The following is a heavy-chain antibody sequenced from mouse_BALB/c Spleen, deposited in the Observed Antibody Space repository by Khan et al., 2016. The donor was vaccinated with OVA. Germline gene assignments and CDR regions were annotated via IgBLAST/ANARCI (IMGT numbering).Heavy chain of an antibody. CDR2: INPSTGYN. CDR3: STSGHYGGKYYFAMDY. Sequence: QVQLQQSGAELAKPGASVMMSCKASGYTFSTYWIHWVKQRPGQGLEWIGYINPSTGYNEYNQKFKDKATLTADKSSTTAYMQLNSLTSEDSAVYYCSTSGHYGGKYYFAMDYWGQGTSVTVSS. J-gene: IGHJ4*01. V-gene: IGHV1-7*01. D-gene: IGHD1-1*01. CDR1: GYTFSTYW.